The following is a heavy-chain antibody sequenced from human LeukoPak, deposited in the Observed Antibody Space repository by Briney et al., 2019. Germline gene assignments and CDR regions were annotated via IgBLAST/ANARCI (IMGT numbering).Heavy chain of an antibody. CDR1: GGSISSYY. V-gene: IGHV4-59*08. J-gene: IGHJ4*02. CDR2: IYYSGST. Sequence: PPETLSLTCTVSGGSISSYYWSWIRQPPGKGLEWIGYIYYSGSTNYNPSLKSRVTISVDTSKNQFSLKLSSVTAADTAVYYCARRGLAAAGYFDYWGQGTLVTVSS. D-gene: IGHD6-13*01. CDR3: ARRGLAAAGYFDY.